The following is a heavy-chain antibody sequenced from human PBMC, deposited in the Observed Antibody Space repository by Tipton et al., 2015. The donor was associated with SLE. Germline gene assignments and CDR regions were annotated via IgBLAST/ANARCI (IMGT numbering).Heavy chain of an antibody. CDR2: IYKTGIT. CDR1: GDSMNNYY. CDR3: AREKENTGWFWLNAFDV. V-gene: IGHV4-4*07. J-gene: IGHJ3*01. D-gene: IGHD6-19*01. Sequence: QLVQSGAEVKPSQTLSLTCSVSGDSMNNYYWSWIRQPAGMPLEWIGRIYKTGITNYNPSLKGRLSMSVDTSKAHFSLNLNSVTAADTAIYYCAREKENTGWFWLNAFDVWGRGTLVTVSS.